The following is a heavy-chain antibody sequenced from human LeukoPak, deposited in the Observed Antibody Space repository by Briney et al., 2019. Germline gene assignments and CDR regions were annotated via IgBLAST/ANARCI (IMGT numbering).Heavy chain of an antibody. CDR3: ARDQYYYYDSSGSRGPAAFDI. V-gene: IGHV3-7*03. Sequence: QTGGSLRLSCAASGFTFSSYWMSWVRQAPGKGLEWVANIKQDGSEKYYVDSVKGRFTISRDNAKNSLYLQMNSLRAEDTALYYCARDQYYYYDSSGSRGPAAFDIWGQGTMVTVSS. D-gene: IGHD3-22*01. CDR1: GFTFSSYW. J-gene: IGHJ3*02. CDR2: IKQDGSEK.